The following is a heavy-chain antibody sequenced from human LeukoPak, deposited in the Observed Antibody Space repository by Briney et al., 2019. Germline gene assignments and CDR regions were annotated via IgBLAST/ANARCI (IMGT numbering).Heavy chain of an antibody. CDR3: ARVRGGSYTPDFDY. CDR2: INHSGST. D-gene: IGHD1-26*01. CDR1: GGSFSGYY. J-gene: IGHJ4*02. V-gene: IGHV4-34*01. Sequence: KPSETLSLTCAVYGGSFSGYYWSWIRQPPGKGLEWIGEINHSGSTNYNPSLKSRVTISVDTSKNQFSLKLSSVTAADTAVYYCARVRGGSYTPDFDYWGQGTLVTVSS.